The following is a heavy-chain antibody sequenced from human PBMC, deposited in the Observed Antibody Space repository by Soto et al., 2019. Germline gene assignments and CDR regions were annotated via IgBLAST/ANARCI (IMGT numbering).Heavy chain of an antibody. D-gene: IGHD3-10*01. CDR2: IYYSGST. V-gene: IGHV4-30-4*01. J-gene: IGHJ5*02. CDR3: ARGGVTMVREVDNWFDP. Sequence: QVQLQESGPGLVKPSQTLSLTCTVSGGSISSGDYYWSWIRQPPGKGLEWIGYIYYSGSTYYNPSLKSRVTISVDTSKNQFSLKLSSVTVADTAVYYCARGGVTMVREVDNWFDPWGQGTLVTVSS. CDR1: GGSISSGDYY.